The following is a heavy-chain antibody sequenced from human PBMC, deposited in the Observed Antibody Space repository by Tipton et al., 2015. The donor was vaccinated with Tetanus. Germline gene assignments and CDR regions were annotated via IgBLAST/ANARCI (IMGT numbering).Heavy chain of an antibody. CDR1: GYNFNLYW. CDR2: LYPGSSFT. J-gene: IGHJ2*01. Sequence: QSGAEVKKPGESLKISCQGSGYNFNLYWIAWVRQMPGKGLEWMGILYPGSSFTKYSPSLQGQVTISADKYTSTAYLQWSSLQASDTAMYYCARRLGPYTGDQIWHFDLWGRGTLVTVSS. V-gene: IGHV5-51*01. D-gene: IGHD7-27*01. CDR3: ARRLGPYTGDQIWHFDL.